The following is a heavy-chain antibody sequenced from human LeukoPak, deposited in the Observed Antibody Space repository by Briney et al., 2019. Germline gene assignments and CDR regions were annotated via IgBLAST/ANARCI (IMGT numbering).Heavy chain of an antibody. CDR1: GFTFSSYS. Sequence: GGSLRLSCAASGFTFSSYSMNWVRQAPGKGLEWVSSISSSSSYIYYADSVKGRFTISRDNAKNSLYLQMNSLRAEDTAVYYCARLGEKADFDYWGQGTLVTVSS. CDR2: ISSSSSYI. CDR3: ARLGEKADFDY. D-gene: IGHD3-16*01. V-gene: IGHV3-21*01. J-gene: IGHJ4*02.